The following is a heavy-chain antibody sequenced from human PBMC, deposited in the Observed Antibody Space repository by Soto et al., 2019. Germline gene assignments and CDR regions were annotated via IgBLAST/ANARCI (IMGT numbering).Heavy chain of an antibody. CDR1: GGSFSGYY. Sequence: SETLSLTCAVYGGSFSGYYWSWIRQPPGKGLEWIGEINHSGSTNYNPSLKSRVTISVDTSKNQFSLKLSSVTAADTAVYYCASRRDGRSIDYWGQGTLVTVSS. CDR3: ASRRDGRSIDY. CDR2: INHSGST. D-gene: IGHD1-26*01. J-gene: IGHJ4*02. V-gene: IGHV4-34*01.